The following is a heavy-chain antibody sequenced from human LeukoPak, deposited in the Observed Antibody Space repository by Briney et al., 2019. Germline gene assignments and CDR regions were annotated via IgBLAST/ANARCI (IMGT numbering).Heavy chain of an antibody. J-gene: IGHJ4*02. V-gene: IGHV4-39*01. CDR3: ARRRRIGRYSYGCLDY. Sequence: SETLSLTCTLSGRSLSSSSYYWGWIRQPPGKGLEWFGRIYYSESTYNNPSLKSRVTISVDTSKNQFSLKLSSVTAADTAVYYCARRRRIGRYSYGCLDYWGQGTLVTVSS. CDR1: GRSLSSSSYY. CDR2: IYYSEST. D-gene: IGHD5-18*01.